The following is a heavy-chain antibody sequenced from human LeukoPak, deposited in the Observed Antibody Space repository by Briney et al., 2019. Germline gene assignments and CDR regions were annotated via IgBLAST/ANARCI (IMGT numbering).Heavy chain of an antibody. J-gene: IGHJ2*01. D-gene: IGHD1-14*01. CDR2: ISYDGSNK. CDR1: GFTFSSYG. V-gene: IGHV3-30*18. CDR3: VQLLDDNPIRWYFGL. Sequence: GGSLRLSCAASGFTFSSYGMHWVRQAPGKGLEWVAVISYDGSNKYYADSVKGRFTISRDNSKNTLYLQMNSLRAEDTAVYYCVQLLDDNPIRWYFGLWGRGTLVTVSS.